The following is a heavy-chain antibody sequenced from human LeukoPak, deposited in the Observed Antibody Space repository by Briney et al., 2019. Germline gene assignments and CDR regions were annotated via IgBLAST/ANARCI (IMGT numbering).Heavy chain of an antibody. J-gene: IGHJ6*03. CDR2: IWYDGSNK. D-gene: IGHD2-21*01. Sequence: GGSLRLSCAASGFTFSSYGMHWVRQAPGKGLEWVAVIWYDGSNKYYADSVKGRFTISRDNSKNTLYLQMNSLRAEDTAVYYCAKDLGIVANRYYYYYMDAWGKGTTVTVSS. V-gene: IGHV3-33*06. CDR1: GFTFSSYG. CDR3: AKDLGIVANRYYYYYMDA.